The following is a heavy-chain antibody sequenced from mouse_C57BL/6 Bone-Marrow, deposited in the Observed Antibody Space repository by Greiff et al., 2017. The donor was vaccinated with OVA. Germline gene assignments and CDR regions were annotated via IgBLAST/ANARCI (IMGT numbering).Heavy chain of an antibody. CDR3: ARKYYGKGYAMDY. Sequence: VKLVESGPGLVQPSQSLSITCTVSGFSLTSYGVHWVRQSPGKGLEWLGVIWSGGSTDYNAAFISRLSISKDNSKSQVFFKMNSLQADDTAIYYCARKYYGKGYAMDYWGQGTSVTVSS. CDR1: GFSLTSYG. V-gene: IGHV2-2*01. D-gene: IGHD1-1*01. CDR2: IWSGGST. J-gene: IGHJ4*01.